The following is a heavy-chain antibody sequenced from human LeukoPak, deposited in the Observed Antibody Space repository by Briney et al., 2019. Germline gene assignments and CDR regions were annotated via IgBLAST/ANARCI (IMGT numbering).Heavy chain of an antibody. CDR2: TNPDGSEK. Sequence: GSLRLSCVGPGFMFSYSWMSWVRQPPGKGLEWVAHTNPDGSEKFYVDSVKGRFTISRDNAQTSLYLQMNSLRGEDTAVYYCVSWSSLNHWGQGTLVTVSS. D-gene: IGHD1-26*01. CDR1: GFMFSYSW. J-gene: IGHJ5*02. CDR3: VSWSSLNH. V-gene: IGHV3-7*01.